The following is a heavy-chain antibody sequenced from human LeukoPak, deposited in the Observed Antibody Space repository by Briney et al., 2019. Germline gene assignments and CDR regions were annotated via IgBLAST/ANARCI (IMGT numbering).Heavy chain of an antibody. CDR2: IKSKSDGGTI. D-gene: IGHD3-10*01. Sequence: GESLRLSCAASVFSFINTWMSWVRQAPGKGLEWVGRIKSKSDGGTIDYAEPVKGRVTISRDDSKNMVYLQMNSLKSEDTAVYYCTTDPRDWGQGTLVTVSA. CDR3: TTDPRD. J-gene: IGHJ4*02. V-gene: IGHV3-15*01. CDR1: VFSFINTW.